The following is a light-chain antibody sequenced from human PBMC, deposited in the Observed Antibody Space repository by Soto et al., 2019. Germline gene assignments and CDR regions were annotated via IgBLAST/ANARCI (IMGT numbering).Light chain of an antibody. CDR2: WAS. J-gene: IGKJ4*01. CDR1: QSVLYSSNNKNY. V-gene: IGKV4-1*01. CDR3: QQYYTTPSPT. Sequence: DIVMTQSPDSLAVSLGERATINCKSSQSVLYSSNNKNYLAWYQQKPGQPLRLLIYWASTRGSGVPDRFNGSGSETDFTLTISSLQAEDGAVYHCQQYYTTPSPTFGGGTKVEIK.